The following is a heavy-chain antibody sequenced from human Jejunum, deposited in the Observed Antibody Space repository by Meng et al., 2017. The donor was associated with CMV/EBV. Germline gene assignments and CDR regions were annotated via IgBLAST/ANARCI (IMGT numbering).Heavy chain of an antibody. Sequence: ASGFTFSGYWMSWVRQAPGKGLEWGANIKQDGSEKYYVDSVKGRFTISRDNAKNSLYLQMNSLRAEDTAVYYCARGRVPVGAALNYWGQGTLVTVSS. CDR3: ARGRVPVGAALNY. CDR2: IKQDGSEK. CDR1: GFTFSGYW. J-gene: IGHJ4*02. V-gene: IGHV3-7*01. D-gene: IGHD1-26*01.